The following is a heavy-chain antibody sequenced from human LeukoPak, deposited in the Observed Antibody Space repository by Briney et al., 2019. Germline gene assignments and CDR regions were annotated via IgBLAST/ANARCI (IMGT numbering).Heavy chain of an antibody. J-gene: IGHJ4*02. Sequence: GGSLRLSCAASGFTFSSYAMNWVRQAPGKGLEWVSAISGSGDSTYYADSVKGRFTISRDNSKNTLYLQMNTLRAEDTAVYYCAKGGSGSCYSHVDYWGQGTLVIVSS. CDR1: GFTFSSYA. V-gene: IGHV3-23*01. CDR3: AKGGSGSCYSHVDY. CDR2: ISGSGDST. D-gene: IGHD2-15*01.